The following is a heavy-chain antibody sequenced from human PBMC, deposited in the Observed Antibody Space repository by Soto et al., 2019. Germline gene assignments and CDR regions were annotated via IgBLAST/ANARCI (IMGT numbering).Heavy chain of an antibody. CDR2: LYWHDNT. CDR3: AQRYDFWTGYYFLSYFDY. D-gene: IGHD3-3*01. J-gene: IGHJ4*02. V-gene: IGHV2-5*01. Sequence: SGPTLVNPTQTLTLTCTVSGFSLSASGEGVGWIRQPPGKALEWLGVLYWHDNTRYTRYSPSLKNRLAITEDTSKNQVVLTLTNMDPVDTATYFCAQRYDFWTGYYFLSYFDYWGQGRLVTVSS. CDR1: GFSLSASGEG.